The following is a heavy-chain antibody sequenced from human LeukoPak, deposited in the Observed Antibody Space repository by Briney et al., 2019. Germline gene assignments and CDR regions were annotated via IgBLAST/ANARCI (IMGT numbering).Heavy chain of an antibody. J-gene: IGHJ4*02. CDR2: ISGSGGST. D-gene: IGHD2-2*01. CDR1: GFTFNSYA. Sequence: GGSLRLSCAASGFTFNSYAMSWVRQAPGKGLEWVSAISGSGGSTYYADAVKGRFTISRDNSKNTLYLQMNSPRAEDTAVYYWAKEPPNRTSCFYWGQGTLVTLSS. V-gene: IGHV3-23*01. CDR3: AKEPPNRTSCFY.